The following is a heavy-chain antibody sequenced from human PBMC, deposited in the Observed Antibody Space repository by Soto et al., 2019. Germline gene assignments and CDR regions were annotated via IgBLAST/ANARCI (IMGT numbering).Heavy chain of an antibody. CDR1: GDSINSNGFY. Sequence: PSETLSLTCTVSGDSINSNGFYWSWIRQHPEKGLEWIGYIYYNGNTLYNPSLGSRVTISVDTSKIQFSLHLTSVTAADTAVYYCARERYSLSYSFDYWGQGTLVTVS. J-gene: IGHJ4*02. V-gene: IGHV4-31*03. CDR3: ARERYSLSYSFDY. D-gene: IGHD5-18*01. CDR2: IYYNGNT.